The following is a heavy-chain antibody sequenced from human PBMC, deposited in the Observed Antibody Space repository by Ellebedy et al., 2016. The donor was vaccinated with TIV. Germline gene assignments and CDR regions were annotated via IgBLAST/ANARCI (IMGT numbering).Heavy chain of an antibody. Sequence: PGGSLRLSCAASGFTFSSYEMNWVRQAPGKGLEWLSFISSVSSTIHYADSVKGRFTISRDNAKNLLYLQMHSLRAEDTAVYYCTRAPTYQSDTRTYHQFDCWGQGTLVTVSS. CDR3: TRAPTYQSDTRTYHQFDC. J-gene: IGHJ4*02. CDR2: ISSVSSTI. V-gene: IGHV3-48*03. CDR1: GFTFSSYE. D-gene: IGHD1-7*01.